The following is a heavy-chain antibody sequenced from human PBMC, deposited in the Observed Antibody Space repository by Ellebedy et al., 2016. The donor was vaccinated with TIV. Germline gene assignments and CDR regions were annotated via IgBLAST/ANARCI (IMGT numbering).Heavy chain of an antibody. CDR1: GGTFSTFG. V-gene: IGHV1-69*13. Sequence: SVKVSCXASGGTFSTFGFSWVRQAPGQGLEWMGGIIPIFGTANFAEKFQGRVRITADESTSTVYMELSSLRSEDTAVYYCARESPYIVVVPAAGYYHMDVWGTGTTVNVSS. CDR3: ARESPYIVVVPAAGYYHMDV. CDR2: IIPIFGTA. J-gene: IGHJ6*03. D-gene: IGHD2-2*01.